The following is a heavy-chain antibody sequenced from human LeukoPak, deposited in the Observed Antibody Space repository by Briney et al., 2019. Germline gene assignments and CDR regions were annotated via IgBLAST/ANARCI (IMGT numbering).Heavy chain of an antibody. J-gene: IGHJ2*01. D-gene: IGHD3-9*01. Sequence: PGRSLRLSCAASGFTFSSYGMHWVRQAPGKGLEWVAVIWYDGSNKYYADSVKGRFTISRDNSKNTLYPQMNSLRAEDTAVYYCAKDRTELVTNDWYFDLWGRGTLVTVSS. CDR1: GFTFSSYG. V-gene: IGHV3-33*06. CDR3: AKDRTELVTNDWYFDL. CDR2: IWYDGSNK.